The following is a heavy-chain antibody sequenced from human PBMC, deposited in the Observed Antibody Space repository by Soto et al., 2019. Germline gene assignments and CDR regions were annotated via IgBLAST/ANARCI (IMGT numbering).Heavy chain of an antibody. Sequence: GGSLRLSCAASGFTFSSYWMSWVRQAPGKGLEWVANIKQDGSEKYYVDFMKGRFTSSRDNAKNSLYLQMNSLRAEGTGMYYCSRVPHSICCYPLLYYYYYMDVWGKGTTVTVSS. V-gene: IGHV3-7*01. D-gene: IGHD6-19*01. CDR1: GFTFSSYW. CDR2: IKQDGSEK. J-gene: IGHJ6*03. CDR3: SRVPHSICCYPLLYYYYYMDV.